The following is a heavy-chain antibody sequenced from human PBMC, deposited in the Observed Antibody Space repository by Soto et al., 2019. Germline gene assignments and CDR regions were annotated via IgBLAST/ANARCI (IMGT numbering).Heavy chain of an antibody. D-gene: IGHD3-22*01. CDR3: ARHGMDYYDSSGYYYSPYYFDY. V-gene: IGHV1-3*01. Sequence: GASVKVSCKASGYTFSTYALHWVRQAPGQRLEWMGWINADTGNTKYSQKFQGRVTFARDTSASTAYMELSSLRSEDTAVYYCARHGMDYYDSSGYYYSPYYFDYWGQGTLVTVSS. CDR1: GYTFSTYA. J-gene: IGHJ4*02. CDR2: INADTGNT.